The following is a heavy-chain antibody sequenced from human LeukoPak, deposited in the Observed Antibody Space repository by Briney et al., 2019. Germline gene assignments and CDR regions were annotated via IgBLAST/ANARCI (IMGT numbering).Heavy chain of an antibody. CDR1: GGSISSYY. V-gene: IGHV4-4*07. CDR2: TYTSGNT. Sequence: SETLSLTCTVSGGSISSYYWSWIRQPAGKGLEWIGRTYTSGNTNYNPSLKGRVTMSVDTSKNQFSLRLYSVTAADTAVYYCARDLTDYYELDYWGQGTLVTVSS. D-gene: IGHD3-22*01. J-gene: IGHJ4*02. CDR3: ARDLTDYYELDY.